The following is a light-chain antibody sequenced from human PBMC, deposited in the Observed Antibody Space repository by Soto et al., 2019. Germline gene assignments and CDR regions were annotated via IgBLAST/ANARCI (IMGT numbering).Light chain of an antibody. J-gene: IGLJ1*01. V-gene: IGLV2-23*01. CDR3: CSYAGSSTSLYV. CDR1: RSDVGSYNL. CDR2: EGS. Sequence: QSALTQPASVSGSPGQSITISCTGTRSDVGSYNLVSWYQQHPGKAPKLMIYEGSKRPSGVSNRFSGSKSGNTASLTISCLQAEDEADYYCCSYAGSSTSLYVFGTGTKVTVL.